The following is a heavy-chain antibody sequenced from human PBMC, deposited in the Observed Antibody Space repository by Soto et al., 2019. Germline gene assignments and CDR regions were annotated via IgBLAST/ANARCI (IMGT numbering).Heavy chain of an antibody. D-gene: IGHD1-7*01. V-gene: IGHV5-51*01. J-gene: IGHJ6*02. Sequence: RGESLKISCKGSGYSFTSYWIGWVRQMPGKGLEWMGIIYPGDSDTRYSPSFQGQVTISADKSISTAYLQWSSLKASDTAMYYCARLNSSAGTKYYYYYSMDVWGQGTTVTVSS. CDR1: GYSFTSYW. CDR2: IYPGDSDT. CDR3: ARLNSSAGTKYYYYYSMDV.